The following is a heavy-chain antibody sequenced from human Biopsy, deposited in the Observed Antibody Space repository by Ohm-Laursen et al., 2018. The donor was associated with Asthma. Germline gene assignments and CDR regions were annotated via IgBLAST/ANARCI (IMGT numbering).Heavy chain of an antibody. CDR1: GGSMTPTSHY. J-gene: IGHJ6*02. Sequence: SETLSLTCAVSGGSMTPTSHYWDWIRQAPGKGLEWIGYISYGGKTSYNPSLKNRVTISRDTSTNQFSLRLTSVTAADTAVYYCARRITIFGVVQKDHGMDAWGQGTTVIVSS. CDR2: ISYGGKT. CDR3: ARRITIFGVVQKDHGMDA. D-gene: IGHD3-3*01. V-gene: IGHV4-39*01.